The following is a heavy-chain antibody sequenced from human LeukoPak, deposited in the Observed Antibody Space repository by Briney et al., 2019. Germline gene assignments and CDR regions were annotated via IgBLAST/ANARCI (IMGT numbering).Heavy chain of an antibody. D-gene: IGHD1-26*01. CDR2: IYSSGTT. CDR1: GGSISSGSHY. CDR3: ARGSGSHGRDWFDP. Sequence: SETLSLTCTVSGGSISSGSHYWNWIRQPGGKGLEWVGHIYSSGTTNYSPSLVGRAVISVDSSKNLLSLNLTSVTADDTAVYYCARGSGSHGRDWFDPWGQGTLVTVSS. V-gene: IGHV4-61*09. J-gene: IGHJ5*02.